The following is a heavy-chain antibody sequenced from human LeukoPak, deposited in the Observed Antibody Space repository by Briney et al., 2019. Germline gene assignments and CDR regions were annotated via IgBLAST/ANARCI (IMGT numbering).Heavy chain of an antibody. CDR1: GFTFSSYS. CDR2: ISSLSSYI. V-gene: IGHV3-21*01. J-gene: IGHJ4*02. D-gene: IGHD5-18*01. Sequence: NPGGSLRLSCAASGFTFSSYSMNWVRQAPGKGLEWVSSISSLSSYIYYADSLKGRFTISRDNAKNSLYLQMNSLRAEDTAVYYCARGGPRDGYDYWGQGTLVTISS. CDR3: ARGGPRDGYDY.